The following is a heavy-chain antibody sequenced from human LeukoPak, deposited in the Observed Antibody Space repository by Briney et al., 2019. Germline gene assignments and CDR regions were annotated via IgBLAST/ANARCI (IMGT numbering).Heavy chain of an antibody. Sequence: PGGSLRLSCAASGFTFRSHAMSWVRQAPGKGLEWVSTIDGSGGSTYYADSVKGRFTISRDNSKNTLYLQMNSLRAEGTAVYFCAKDHSGTYSYYFDYWGQGTLVTVSS. CDR1: GFTFRSHA. CDR3: AKDHSGTYSYYFDY. J-gene: IGHJ4*02. D-gene: IGHD1-26*01. V-gene: IGHV3-23*01. CDR2: IDGSGGST.